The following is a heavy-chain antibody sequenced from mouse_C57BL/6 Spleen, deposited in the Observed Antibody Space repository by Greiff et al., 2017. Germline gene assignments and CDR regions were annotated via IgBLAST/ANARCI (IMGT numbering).Heavy chain of an antibody. J-gene: IGHJ1*03. D-gene: IGHD1-1*01. V-gene: IGHV14-3*01. CDR1: GFNIKNTY. CDR3: ARVVVATGGWYFDV. CDR2: IDPANGNT. Sequence: VHVKQSVAELVRPGASVKLSCTASGFNIKNTYMHWVKQRPEQGLEWIGRIDPANGNTKYAPKFQGKATITADTSSNTAYLQLSSLTSEDTAIYYCARVVVATGGWYFDVWGTGTTVTVSS.